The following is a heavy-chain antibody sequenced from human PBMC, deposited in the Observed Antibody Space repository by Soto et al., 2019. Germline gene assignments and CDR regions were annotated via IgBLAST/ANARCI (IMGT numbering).Heavy chain of an antibody. J-gene: IGHJ6*03. CDR2: ISGSGGST. D-gene: IGHD2-2*01. Sequence: GGSLRLSCAASGFTFSSYAMSWVRQAPGKGLEWVSAISGSGGSTYYADSVKGRFTISRDNSKNTLFLQMNSLRAEDRAVYYCAKGQRPEGIVVVPAAKNYYYYMDVWGKGTTVTVSS. CDR1: GFTFSSYA. V-gene: IGHV3-23*01. CDR3: AKGQRPEGIVVVPAAKNYYYYMDV.